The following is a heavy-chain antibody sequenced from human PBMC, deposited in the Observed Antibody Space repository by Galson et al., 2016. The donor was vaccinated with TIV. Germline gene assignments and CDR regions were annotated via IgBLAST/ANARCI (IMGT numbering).Heavy chain of an antibody. J-gene: IGHJ4*02. D-gene: IGHD3-22*01. V-gene: IGHV3-30*18. CDR1: GLTFSHFG. Sequence: LRLSCAASGLTFSHFGMHWVRQSPGKGLEWLAVILYDGSSQFYADSVEGRLAISRDNSKNTLYLQMNSLGAEDTALYYCAKSGDSRSIDSWGQGTLVIVSS. CDR2: ILYDGSSQ. CDR3: AKSGDSRSIDS.